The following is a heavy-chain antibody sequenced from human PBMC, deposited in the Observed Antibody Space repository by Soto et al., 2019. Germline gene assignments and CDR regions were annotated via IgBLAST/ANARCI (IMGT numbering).Heavy chain of an antibody. D-gene: IGHD2-15*01. CDR3: ARAQYCSGGSCQSTKYYYYYYYMDV. Sequence: ETLSLTCAVYGGSFSGYYWSWIRQPPGKGLEWIGEINHSGSTNYNPSLKSRVTISVDTSKNQFSLKLSSVTAADTAVYYCARAQYCSGGSCQSTKYYYYYYYMDVWGKGTTVTVSS. V-gene: IGHV4-34*01. CDR2: INHSGST. J-gene: IGHJ6*03. CDR1: GGSFSGYY.